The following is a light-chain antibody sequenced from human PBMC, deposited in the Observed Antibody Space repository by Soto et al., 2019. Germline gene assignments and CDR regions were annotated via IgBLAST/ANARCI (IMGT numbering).Light chain of an antibody. CDR1: SSNIGDNT. J-gene: IGLJ2*01. CDR3: AAWDDSLNGVV. V-gene: IGLV1-44*01. Sequence: QSVLTQPPSASGTPGQRVTISCSGSSSNIGDNTVNWYQQLPGTAPKLLIHSNNERPSGVPDRFSGSKSGTSASLAISGLQSEDEADDYCAAWDDSLNGVVFGGGTQLTVL. CDR2: SNN.